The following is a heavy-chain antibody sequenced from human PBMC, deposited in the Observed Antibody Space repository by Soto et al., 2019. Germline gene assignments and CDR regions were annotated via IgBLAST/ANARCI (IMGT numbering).Heavy chain of an antibody. V-gene: IGHV3-23*01. D-gene: IGHD1-7*01. CDR3: ARLATNYYFDY. Sequence: EVQLLESGGGLVQPGGSLTLSCTASGIIFSTFAMSWVRQAPGKGLEWVSGITGSGGSTNYADSVKGRFTISRDNSKNTLYLQMNSLRAEDTAVYYCARLATNYYFDYWGQGTLVTVSS. CDR2: ITGSGGST. J-gene: IGHJ4*02. CDR1: GIIFSTFA.